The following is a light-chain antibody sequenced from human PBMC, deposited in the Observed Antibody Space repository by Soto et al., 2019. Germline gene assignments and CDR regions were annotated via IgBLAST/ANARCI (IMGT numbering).Light chain of an antibody. CDR3: QQYDTAPLT. CDR1: QSVSSNY. CDR2: GAL. J-gene: IGKJ4*01. Sequence: EVVLTQSPGTLSLSPGERATLSCRASQSVSSNYLAWYQQKPGRAPRLLIFGALFRATGIPDRFSGSASGTDFTLTISGLEPEDFAVYYCQQYDTAPLTFGGGTRVEI. V-gene: IGKV3-20*01.